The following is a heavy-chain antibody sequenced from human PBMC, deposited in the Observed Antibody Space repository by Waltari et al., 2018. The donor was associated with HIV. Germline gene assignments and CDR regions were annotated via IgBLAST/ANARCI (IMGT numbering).Heavy chain of an antibody. Sequence: QLQLQESGPGLVKPSETLSLTCTVSGGSISSSSYYWGWIRQPPGKGLEWIGSIYYSGGTYYNPSLKSRVTISVDTSKNQFSLKLSSVTAADTAVYYCARQEKVVVVAATPDYFDYWGQGTLVTVSS. V-gene: IGHV4-39*01. CDR2: IYYSGGT. CDR1: GGSISSSSYY. CDR3: ARQEKVVVVAATPDYFDY. D-gene: IGHD2-15*01. J-gene: IGHJ4*02.